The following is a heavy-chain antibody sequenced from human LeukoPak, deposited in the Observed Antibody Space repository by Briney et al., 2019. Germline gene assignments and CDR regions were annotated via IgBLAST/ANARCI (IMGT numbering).Heavy chain of an antibody. CDR2: IYCSGST. D-gene: IGHD4-23*01. CDR1: GGSISSSSYY. V-gene: IGHV4-39*07. Sequence: PSETLSLTCTVSGGSISSSSYYWGWIRQPPGKGLEWIGSIYCSGSTYYNPSLKSRVTISVDTSKNQFSLKLSSVTAADTAVYYCAIALRWTFDYWGQGTLVTVSS. CDR3: AIALRWTFDY. J-gene: IGHJ4*02.